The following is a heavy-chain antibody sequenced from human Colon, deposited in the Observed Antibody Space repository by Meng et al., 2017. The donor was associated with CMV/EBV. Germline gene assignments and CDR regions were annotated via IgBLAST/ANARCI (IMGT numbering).Heavy chain of an antibody. D-gene: IGHD2-2*01. V-gene: IGHV3-74*03. CDR1: GFTFRSHW. CDR2: ISTDGSSI. CDR3: ARDAGCSASVCEVTWFDL. Sequence: GGSLRLSCAASGFTFRSHWMPWVRQVPGKGLVWVARISTDGSSIMYADSVKGRFTISRDNGKNMVYLQMDSLGGEDTAIYYCARDAGCSASVCEVTWFDLWGQGTLVTVSS. J-gene: IGHJ5*02.